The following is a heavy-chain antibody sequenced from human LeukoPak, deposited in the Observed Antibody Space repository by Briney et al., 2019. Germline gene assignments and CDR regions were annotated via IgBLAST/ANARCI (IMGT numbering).Heavy chain of an antibody. Sequence: SETLSLTCTVSGGSISSYYWSWIRQPPGKGLEWIGYIYYSGSTNYNPSLKSRVTISVDTSKNQLSLKLSSVTAADTAVYYCARALTVRGVISFDYWGQGTLVTVSS. CDR2: IYYSGST. J-gene: IGHJ4*02. CDR3: ARALTVRGVISFDY. D-gene: IGHD3-10*01. CDR1: GGSISSYY. V-gene: IGHV4-59*01.